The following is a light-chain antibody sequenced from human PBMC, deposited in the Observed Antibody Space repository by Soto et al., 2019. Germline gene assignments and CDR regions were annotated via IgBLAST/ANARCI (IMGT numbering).Light chain of an antibody. J-gene: IGKJ1*01. V-gene: IGKV3-20*01. CDR1: KSDSSSY. Sequence: EIVLTQSPGTLSLSPGEGTTLSCRASKSDSSSYLAWYQQKPGQAPRLLIYGASSRATGIPDRFSGSGSGTDFTLTISRLEPEDFAVYYCQQYGSSPRTFGQGTKVEIK. CDR3: QQYGSSPRT. CDR2: GAS.